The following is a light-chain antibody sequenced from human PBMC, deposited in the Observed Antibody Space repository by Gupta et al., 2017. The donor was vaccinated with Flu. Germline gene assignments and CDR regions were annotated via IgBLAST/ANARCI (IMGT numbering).Light chain of an antibody. CDR3: EWDNSMSDLGV. J-gene: IGLJ3*02. Sequence: VTITSTGSRSNGVGEKYVCWYQLHPGEAPILSVYDDRQRSAVVAECFSGTKCENTAPVTIGRDNAEDAADYYCEWDNSMSDLGVFGGGTKLTVL. V-gene: IGLV2-11*03. CDR2: DDR. CDR1: RSNGVGEKY.